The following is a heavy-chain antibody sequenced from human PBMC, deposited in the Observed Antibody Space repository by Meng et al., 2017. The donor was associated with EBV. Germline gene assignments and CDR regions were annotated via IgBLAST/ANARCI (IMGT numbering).Heavy chain of an antibody. CDR3: VHTSTPSSWQPDF. Sequence: QITLKESGPALMNPTQTLTLTCTFSGFSLDTSGVAVGWIRQPPGKPLEWLALIYWDDDKRYSPSLESRLTITRGPSRNQVVLTMTNVDPADTGTYFCVHTSTPSSWQPDFWGQGTLVTVSS. CDR1: GFSLDTSGVA. CDR2: IYWDDDK. J-gene: IGHJ4*02. V-gene: IGHV2-5*02. D-gene: IGHD6-13*01.